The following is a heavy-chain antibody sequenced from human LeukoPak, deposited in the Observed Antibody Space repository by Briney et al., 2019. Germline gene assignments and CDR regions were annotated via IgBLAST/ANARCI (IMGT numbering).Heavy chain of an antibody. Sequence: PGGSLRLSCAASGFTFSSYGMHWVRQAPGKGLEWVAFIRYDGSNKYYADSVKGRFTISRDNSKNTLYLQMNSLRAEDTAVYHCAKAPPAATNYYYGMDVWGQGTTVTVSS. V-gene: IGHV3-30*02. D-gene: IGHD2-15*01. CDR2: IRYDGSNK. CDR1: GFTFSSYG. J-gene: IGHJ6*02. CDR3: AKAPPAATNYYYGMDV.